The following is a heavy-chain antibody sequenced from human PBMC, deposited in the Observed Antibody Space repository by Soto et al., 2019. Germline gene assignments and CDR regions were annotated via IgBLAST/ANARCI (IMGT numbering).Heavy chain of an antibody. Sequence: PSETLSLTCTVSGGSINSYFWSWIRQSPGKGLEWIGHIYYSGSTSYSPSLKSRVSISVDTSKNQFSLEVHSVTAADTAVYYCARAGTNMVQFDYWGQGTLVPVSS. J-gene: IGHJ4*02. CDR1: GGSINSYF. CDR3: ARAGTNMVQFDY. V-gene: IGHV4-59*01. D-gene: IGHD3-10*01. CDR2: IYYSGST.